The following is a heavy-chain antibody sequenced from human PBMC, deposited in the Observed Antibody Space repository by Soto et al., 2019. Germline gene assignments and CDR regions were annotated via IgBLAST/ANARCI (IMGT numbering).Heavy chain of an antibody. CDR1: GGSFSGYY. D-gene: IGHD6-13*01. V-gene: IGHV4-34*01. CDR2: INHSGST. J-gene: IGHJ5*02. CDR3: AVGRIAAASGGP. Sequence: KSSETLSLTCAVYGGSFSGYYWSWIRQPPGKGLEWIGEINHSGSTNYNPSLKSRVTISVDTSKNQFSLKLSSVTAADTAVYYCAVGRIAAASGGPWGQGTLVTVSS.